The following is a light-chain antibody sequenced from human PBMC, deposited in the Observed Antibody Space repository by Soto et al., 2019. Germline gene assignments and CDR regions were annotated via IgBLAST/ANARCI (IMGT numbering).Light chain of an antibody. Sequence: QSVMAQPASVSGSPGQSVTISCTGTSSDVGAYNSVSWYQQHPDKAPQLMIDKGTQRPSGVSNRFSGSTSGNAASLTISGLQAGDEADYFCCSSAPESTYVFGTGTKLTVL. V-gene: IGLV2-23*01. CDR2: KGT. CDR1: SSDVGAYNS. J-gene: IGLJ1*01. CDR3: CSSAPESTYV.